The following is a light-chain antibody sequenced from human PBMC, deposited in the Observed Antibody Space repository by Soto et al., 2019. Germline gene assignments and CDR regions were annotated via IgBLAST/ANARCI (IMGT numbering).Light chain of an antibody. V-gene: IGLV1-40*01. CDR2: GNS. J-gene: IGLJ2*01. Sequence: QSVLTQPPSVSGAPGQRVTISCTGSSSNIGAGYDAHWYQQLPGTAPKLLIYGNSNRPSGVPDRVSGSKSGTSASLAITGLQAEDEADYYCQSYDSSLSGVVFGGGTKLTVL. CDR3: QSYDSSLSGVV. CDR1: SSNIGAGYD.